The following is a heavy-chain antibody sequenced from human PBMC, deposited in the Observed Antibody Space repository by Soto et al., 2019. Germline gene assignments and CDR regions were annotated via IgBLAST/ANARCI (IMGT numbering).Heavy chain of an antibody. D-gene: IGHD3-22*01. Sequence: GGSLRLSCAASGFTFNTYWMHWVRQAPGKGLVWVSRVKSDGSSTTYADSVKGRFTISRDNAKSTVYLQMNSLRVDDTAVYYCATGSGHYYAYWGQGPLVTVSS. J-gene: IGHJ4*02. CDR1: GFTFNTYW. CDR3: ATGSGHYYAY. V-gene: IGHV3-74*01. CDR2: VKSDGSST.